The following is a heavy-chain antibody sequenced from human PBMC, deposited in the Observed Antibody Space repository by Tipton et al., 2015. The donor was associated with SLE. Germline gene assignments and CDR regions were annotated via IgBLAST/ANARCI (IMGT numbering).Heavy chain of an antibody. V-gene: IGHV4-59*11. J-gene: IGHJ6*02. CDR2: FYYSGST. D-gene: IGHD3-3*01. Sequence: TLSLTCTVSGGSISSHYWSWIRQSPGKGLEWIGYFYYSGSTNYNPSLKSRVTISVDTSKNQFSLKLSSVTAADTAVYYCASPRFGMDVWGQGTTVTVSS. CDR3: ASPRFGMDV. CDR1: GGSISSHY.